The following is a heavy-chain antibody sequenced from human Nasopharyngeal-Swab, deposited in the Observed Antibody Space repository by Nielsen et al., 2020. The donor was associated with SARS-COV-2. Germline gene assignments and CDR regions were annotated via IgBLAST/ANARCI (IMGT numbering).Heavy chain of an antibody. J-gene: IGHJ6*02. Sequence: ASVKVSCKASGYTFTRYYMHWVRQAPGQGLEWMGIINPHDGNTSYAERFQGRVTMTRDTSTSTGYMELSGLKSEDTALYYCARALPLAAGTSGMDVWGQGTTVTVSS. CDR2: INPHDGNT. CDR3: ARALPLAAGTSGMDV. CDR1: GYTFTRYY. D-gene: IGHD6-13*01. V-gene: IGHV1-46*01.